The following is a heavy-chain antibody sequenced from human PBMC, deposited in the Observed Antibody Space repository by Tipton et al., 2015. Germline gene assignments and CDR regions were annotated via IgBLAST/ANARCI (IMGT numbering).Heavy chain of an antibody. CDR3: ARDLEHGMDV. D-gene: IGHD5-24*01. CDR1: GGSISSYY. J-gene: IGHJ6*02. V-gene: IGHV4-59*13. Sequence: LRLSCTVSGGSISSYYWSWIRQSPGKGLEWIGYISYSGTTNFNPSLKSRVTISVDTSKNQFSLKLSSVTAADTAVYYCARDLEHGMDVWGQGTTVTVSS. CDR2: ISYSGTT.